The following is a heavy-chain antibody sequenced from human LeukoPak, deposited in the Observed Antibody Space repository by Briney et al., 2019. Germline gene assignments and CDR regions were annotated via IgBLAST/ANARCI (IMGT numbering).Heavy chain of an antibody. V-gene: IGHV3-30*18. D-gene: IGHD5-24*01. J-gene: IGHJ4*02. CDR3: AKDPSMRWLQFSYFDY. CDR1: GFTFSSYG. Sequence: PGRSLRLSCVASGFTFSSYGIHWVRQAPGKGLEWVAVISYDGSNKYYSDSVKGRFTISRDNSKNTLYLQMNSLRAEDTAAYYCAKDPSMRWLQFSYFDYWGQGTLVTVSS. CDR2: ISYDGSNK.